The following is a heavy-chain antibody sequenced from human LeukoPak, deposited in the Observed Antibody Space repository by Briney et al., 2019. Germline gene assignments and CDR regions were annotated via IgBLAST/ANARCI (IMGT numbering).Heavy chain of an antibody. CDR2: IYPGDSDT. CDR3: ARLYDYGDYTRGWYFDL. D-gene: IGHD4-17*01. CDR1: GYTFTSYW. J-gene: IGHJ2*01. Sequence: KVSCKASGYTFTSYWIGWVRQMPGKGLEWMGIIYPGDSDTRYSPSFQGQVTISADKSISTAYLQWSSLKASDTAMYYCARLYDYGDYTRGWYFDLWGRGTLVTVSS. V-gene: IGHV5-51*01.